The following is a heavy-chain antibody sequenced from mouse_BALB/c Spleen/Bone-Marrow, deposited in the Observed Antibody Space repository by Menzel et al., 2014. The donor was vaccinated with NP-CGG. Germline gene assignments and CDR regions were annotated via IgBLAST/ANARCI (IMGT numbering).Heavy chain of an antibody. CDR2: ISSGGST. Sequence: EVKVVESGGGLVKPGGSLKLSCAASGFTFSSYAMSWVRQTPEKRLEWVASISSGGSTYYPDSVKGRFTISRDNARNILYLQMSSLRSEDTAMYYCAREGDGYDPAWFAYWGQGTLVTVSA. V-gene: IGHV5-6-5*01. CDR1: GFTFSSYA. J-gene: IGHJ3*01. D-gene: IGHD2-2*01. CDR3: AREGDGYDPAWFAY.